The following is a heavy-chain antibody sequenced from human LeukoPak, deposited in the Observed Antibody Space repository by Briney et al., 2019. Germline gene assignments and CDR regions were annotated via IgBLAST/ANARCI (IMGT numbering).Heavy chain of an antibody. CDR2: IKEDGSVK. Sequence: PGGSLRLSCEASGFAFSNYWMTWVRQAPGKGLEWVANIKEDGSVKQCVDSVKGRFTISRDNAKSSLYLQMNSLRVEDTAVYYCARSYYYGMDVWGQGTTVTVSS. CDR3: ARSYYYGMDV. J-gene: IGHJ6*02. V-gene: IGHV3-7*01. CDR1: GFAFSNYW.